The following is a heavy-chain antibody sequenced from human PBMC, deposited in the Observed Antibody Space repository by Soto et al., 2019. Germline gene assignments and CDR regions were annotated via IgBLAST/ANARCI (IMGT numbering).Heavy chain of an antibody. CDR2: TYYRSKWYS. CDR3: ARDLGRGGEYAYWGLDV. CDR1: GDSVSSNSAA. Sequence: SQTLSLTCAISGDSVSSNSAAWNWLRQSPSRCLERLGRTYYRSKWYSDYSVSVKSRININPDTSKNQFSLQLNSVTPEDTAVYYFARDLGRGGEYAYWGLDVGGKGTTATVSS. J-gene: IGHJ6*03. V-gene: IGHV6-1*01. D-gene: IGHD3-10*01.